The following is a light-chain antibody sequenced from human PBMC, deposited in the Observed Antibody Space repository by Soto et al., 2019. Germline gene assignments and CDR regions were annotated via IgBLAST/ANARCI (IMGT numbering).Light chain of an antibody. Sequence: EIVMTQSPATLSVSPGERATLSCRASQSVSSSLAWYQQKPGQAPRLLIYGASTRATGIPARFSGSGSGTEFTLTISSLQSEDFAVYFCQQYNNWPPATFGQGTKVDI. J-gene: IGKJ1*01. CDR2: GAS. CDR3: QQYNNWPPAT. V-gene: IGKV3-15*01. CDR1: QSVSSS.